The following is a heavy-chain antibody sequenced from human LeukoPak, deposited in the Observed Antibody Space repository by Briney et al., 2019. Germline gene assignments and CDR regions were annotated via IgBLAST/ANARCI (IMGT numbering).Heavy chain of an antibody. Sequence: GGSLRLSCAASGFTFSSYAMSWVRQAPGKGLEWVSAISGSGGSTYYADPVKGRFTISRDNSKNTLYLQMNSLRAEDTAVYYCARDSSEKWTGNDYWGQGTLVTVSS. D-gene: IGHD1-26*01. CDR1: GFTFSSYA. CDR3: ARDSSEKWTGNDY. J-gene: IGHJ4*02. V-gene: IGHV3-23*01. CDR2: ISGSGGST.